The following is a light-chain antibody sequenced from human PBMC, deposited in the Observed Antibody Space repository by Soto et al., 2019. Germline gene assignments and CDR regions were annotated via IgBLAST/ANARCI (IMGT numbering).Light chain of an antibody. Sequence: EIVLTQSPGTLSLSPGERATLSCSASPSVSSSYLAWYQQKPGQAPRLLIYGASSRATGIPDRFSGSGSGTDFTLTISRLEPEDFAVYYCQQYGSSPLTFGGGTKVEIK. CDR2: GAS. CDR1: PSVSSSY. V-gene: IGKV3-20*01. CDR3: QQYGSSPLT. J-gene: IGKJ4*01.